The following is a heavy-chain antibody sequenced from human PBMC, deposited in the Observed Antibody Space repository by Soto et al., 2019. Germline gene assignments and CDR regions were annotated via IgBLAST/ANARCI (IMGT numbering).Heavy chain of an antibody. Sequence: SQTLSLTCAISGDSVSSNSAAWNWIRQSPSRGLEWLGRTYYRSKWYNDYAVSVKSRITINPDTSKNQFSLQLNSVTPEDTAVYYCARAISVVVPAAMEGYYYYYMDVWGKGTTVTVSS. V-gene: IGHV6-1*01. CDR2: TYYRSKWYN. CDR1: GDSVSSNSAA. CDR3: ARAISVVVPAAMEGYYYYYMDV. J-gene: IGHJ6*03. D-gene: IGHD2-2*01.